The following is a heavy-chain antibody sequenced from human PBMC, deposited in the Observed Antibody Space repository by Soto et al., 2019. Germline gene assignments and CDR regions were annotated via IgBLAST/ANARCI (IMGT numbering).Heavy chain of an antibody. CDR2: IIPIFGTA. D-gene: IGHD1-1*01. V-gene: IGHV1-69*12. CDR3: ARTTVNWNHRS. J-gene: IGHJ3*01. Sequence: QVQLVQSGAEVKKPGSSVKVSCKASGGTFSSYAISWVRQAPGQGLEWMGGIIPIFGTANYAQKFQGRVTITADDSTSSAYMELRSLRSEDTAAYYRARTTVNWNHRSWGQGTMVTVSS. CDR1: GGTFSSYA.